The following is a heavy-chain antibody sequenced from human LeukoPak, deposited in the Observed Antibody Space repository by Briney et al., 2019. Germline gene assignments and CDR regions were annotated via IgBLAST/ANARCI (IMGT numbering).Heavy chain of an antibody. D-gene: IGHD6-19*01. CDR1: GFTFSSYE. J-gene: IGHJ4*02. CDR2: ISSSGSTI. Sequence: KAGGSLRLSCAASGFTFSSYEMHWVRQAPGKGLEWVSYISSSGSTIYYADSVKGRFTISRDNAKNSLYLQMNSLRAEDTAVYYCAKSGLIAVADSLRDYWGQGTLVTVSS. CDR3: AKSGLIAVADSLRDY. V-gene: IGHV3-48*03.